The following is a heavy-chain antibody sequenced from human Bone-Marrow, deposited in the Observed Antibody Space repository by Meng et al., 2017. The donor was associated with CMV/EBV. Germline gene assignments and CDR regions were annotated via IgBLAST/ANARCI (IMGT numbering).Heavy chain of an antibody. CDR3: ARDLGDY. CDR1: GFTISSNY. CDR2: IYSGGST. Sequence: GGSLRLSCAASGFTISSNYMSWVRQAPGKGLEWVSVIYSGGSTYYADSAKGRFTISRDNSKNTLYLQMTSLRAEDTAVYYCARDLGDYWGQGTLVTVSS. V-gene: IGHV3-53*01. J-gene: IGHJ4*02.